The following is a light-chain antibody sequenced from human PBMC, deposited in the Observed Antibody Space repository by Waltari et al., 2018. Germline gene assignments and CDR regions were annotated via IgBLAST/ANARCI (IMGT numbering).Light chain of an antibody. CDR3: AAWDDSHRV. CDR2: RNN. Sequence: QSVLTQPPSASGTPGQRVTISCSGSSSNIGSNSVNWYQQLPGTAPKLLIYRNNRRPSGVPDQFSGSKSGASASLAISGLRSEDEADYYCAAWDDSHRVFGGGTKLTVL. J-gene: IGLJ3*02. V-gene: IGLV1-47*01. CDR1: SSNIGSNS.